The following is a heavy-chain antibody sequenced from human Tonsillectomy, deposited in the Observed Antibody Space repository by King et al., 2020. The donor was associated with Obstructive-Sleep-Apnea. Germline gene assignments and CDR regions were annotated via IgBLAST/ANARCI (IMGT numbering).Heavy chain of an antibody. J-gene: IGHJ4*02. Sequence: VQLQESGPGLVKPSETLSLTCTVSGYSISSDYYWGWIRQPPGKGLEWIATIYHSGSTYYNPSLKSRVTISVDTSTNQFSLRLRSVTAADTAVYYWARVGPSQTDYWGQGTLVTGSS. CDR1: GYSISSDYY. CDR3: ARVGPSQTDY. V-gene: IGHV4-38-2*02. D-gene: IGHD3-16*01. CDR2: IYHSGST.